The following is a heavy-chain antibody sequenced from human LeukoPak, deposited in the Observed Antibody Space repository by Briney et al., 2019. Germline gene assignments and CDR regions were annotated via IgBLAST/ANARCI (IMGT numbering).Heavy chain of an antibody. CDR2: ISSSNDYS. D-gene: IGHD6-19*01. CDR1: GFTFSTST. V-gene: IGHV3-21*01. J-gene: IGHJ5*02. CDR3: VRIPNSAGFPTWFDP. Sequence: PGGSLRLSCAASGFTFSTSTMNSVRQAPGKGLEWVASISSSNDYSTYADSVKGRFTISRDNAKNSLYLQMNSLRAEDTAVYYCVRIPNSAGFPTWFDPWGQGTLVTVSS.